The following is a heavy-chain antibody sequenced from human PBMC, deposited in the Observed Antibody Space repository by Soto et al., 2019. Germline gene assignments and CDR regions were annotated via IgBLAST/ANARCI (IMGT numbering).Heavy chain of an antibody. V-gene: IGHV4-34*01. J-gene: IGHJ6*02. CDR3: ARPYYGMDV. CDR1: GGSFSGYY. CDR2: INHSGST. Sequence: SETLSLTCAVYGGSFSGYYWSWIRQPPGKGLEWIGEINHSGSTNYNPSLKSRVTISVDTSKNQFSLKLSSVTAADTAVYYCARPYYGMDVWGQGTTVTVSS.